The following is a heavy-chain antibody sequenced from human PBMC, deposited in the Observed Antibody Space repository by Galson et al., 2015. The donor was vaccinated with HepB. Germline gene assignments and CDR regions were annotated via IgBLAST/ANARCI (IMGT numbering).Heavy chain of an antibody. D-gene: IGHD6-13*01. J-gene: IGHJ1*01. CDR2: ISSNGGST. Sequence: SLRLSCAASGFTFSSYAMHWVRQAPGKGLEYVSAISSNGGSTYYADSVKGRFTISRDNSKNTLYLQMSSLRAEDTAVYYCVKYDSSSWYAEYFQHWGQGTLVTVSS. V-gene: IGHV3-64D*06. CDR3: VKYDSSSWYAEYFQH. CDR1: GFTFSSYA.